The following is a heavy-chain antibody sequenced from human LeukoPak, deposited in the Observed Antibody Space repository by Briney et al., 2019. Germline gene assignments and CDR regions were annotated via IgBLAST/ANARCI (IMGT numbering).Heavy chain of an antibody. CDR3: AHPTEYSSSWYGNWFDP. CDR2: IYSGGST. D-gene: IGHD6-13*01. Sequence: GGSLRLSCAASGLTVSKNYMSWVRQAPGKGLESVPVIYSGGSTYYADSVRGRFIISRDNSKNTLYLQMNSLRAEDTAVYYCAHPTEYSSSWYGNWFDPWGQGTLVTVSS. J-gene: IGHJ5*02. CDR1: GLTVSKNY. V-gene: IGHV3-53*01.